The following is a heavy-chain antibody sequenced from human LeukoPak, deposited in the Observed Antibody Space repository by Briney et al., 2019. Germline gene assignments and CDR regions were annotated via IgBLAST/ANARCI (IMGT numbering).Heavy chain of an antibody. J-gene: IGHJ6*03. CDR3: ARGPPRGKYYYMDV. Sequence: GGSLRLSCAASGFTFSSYWMHWVRQAPGKGLVWVSRINSDGSSTSYADSVKGRFTISRDNAKNTLYLQMNSLRAEDTAVYYCARGPPRGKYYYMDVWGKGTTVTVSS. D-gene: IGHD1-1*01. CDR1: GFTFSSYW. V-gene: IGHV3-74*01. CDR2: INSDGSST.